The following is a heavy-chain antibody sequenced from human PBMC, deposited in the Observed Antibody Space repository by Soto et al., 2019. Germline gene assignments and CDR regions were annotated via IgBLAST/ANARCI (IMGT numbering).Heavy chain of an antibody. CDR1: GYTFTGYY. CDR3: ARDRGSGYDLYAFDI. CDR2: INPNSGGT. Sequence: ASVKVSCKASGYTFTGYYMHWVRQAPGQGLEWMGWINPNSGGTNYAQKFQGWVTMTRDTSISTAYMELSRLRSDDTAVYYCARDRGSGYDLYAFDILGQGTMVTVSS. V-gene: IGHV1-2*04. J-gene: IGHJ3*02. D-gene: IGHD5-12*01.